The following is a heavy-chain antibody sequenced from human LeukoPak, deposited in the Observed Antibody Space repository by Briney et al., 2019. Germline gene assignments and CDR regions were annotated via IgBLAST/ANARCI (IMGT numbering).Heavy chain of an antibody. CDR2: ISYNGSNK. CDR3: AKDTVYYDSSSYPC. J-gene: IGHJ4*02. CDR1: GFTFSNYA. D-gene: IGHD3-22*01. V-gene: IGHV3-30*04. Sequence: GGSLRLSCVASGFTFSNYAMHWVRQAPGKGLEWVAFISYNGSNKFYADSVKGRFTISRDNSKNTLYLQMNSLRAEDTAFYYCAKDTVYYDSSSYPCWGQGTLVTVSS.